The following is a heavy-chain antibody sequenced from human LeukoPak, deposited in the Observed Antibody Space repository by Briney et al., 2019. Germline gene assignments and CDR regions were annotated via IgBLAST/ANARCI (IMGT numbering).Heavy chain of an antibody. J-gene: IGHJ4*02. CDR3: ARDRNDYDFWSCYSMSYFDY. Sequence: GGSRRLSCAASGFTFEDYDMNWVRQAPGKGLEWVSGIKWNGGSTGYADSVRGRFTISRDNAKNSLYLQMNSLRAEDTALYYCARDRNDYDFWSCYSMSYFDYWGQGTLVTVSS. D-gene: IGHD3-3*01. CDR1: GFTFEDYD. V-gene: IGHV3-20*04. CDR2: IKWNGGST.